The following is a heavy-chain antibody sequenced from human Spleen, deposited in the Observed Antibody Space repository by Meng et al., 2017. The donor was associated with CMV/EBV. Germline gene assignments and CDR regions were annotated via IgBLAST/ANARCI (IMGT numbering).Heavy chain of an antibody. CDR3: ARGLENWLDP. Sequence: SCKASGYTFTGYYMHWVRQAPGQGLEWMGWINPNSGGTNYAQKFQGRVTMTRDTSIITAYMELSSLTSDDTAVYYCARGLENWLDPWGHGTLVTVSS. D-gene: IGHD3-16*01. CDR2: INPNSGGT. J-gene: IGHJ5*02. CDR1: GYTFTGYY. V-gene: IGHV1-2*02.